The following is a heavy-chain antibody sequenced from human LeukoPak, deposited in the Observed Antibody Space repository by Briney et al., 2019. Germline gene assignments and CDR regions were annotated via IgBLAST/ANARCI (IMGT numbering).Heavy chain of an antibody. CDR1: GFTFSDYY. Sequence: GGSLRLSCAASGFTFSDYYMSWIRQAPGKGLEWISYISNSGSTIHYAVSVKGRFTISRDNARNSLYLQMNSLRAEDTAVYYCARVTSPYAFDIWGQGTMVTVSS. D-gene: IGHD3-3*01. J-gene: IGHJ3*02. V-gene: IGHV3-11*04. CDR2: ISNSGSTI. CDR3: ARVTSPYAFDI.